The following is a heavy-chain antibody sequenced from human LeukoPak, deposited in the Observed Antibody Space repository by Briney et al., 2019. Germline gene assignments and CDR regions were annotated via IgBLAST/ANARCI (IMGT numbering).Heavy chain of an antibody. D-gene: IGHD6-13*01. CDR1: GYSFTSYW. CDR2: XXPGDSDT. Sequence: GESLKISCKGSGYSFTSYWIGWVRQMPGKGLEXXXXXXPGDSDTRYSPSFQGQVTISADKSISTAYLQWSSLKASDTAMYYCARHFSQQLSYYYYGMDVWGQGTTVTVSS. V-gene: IGHV5-51*01. CDR3: ARHFSQQLSYYYYGMDV. J-gene: IGHJ6*02.